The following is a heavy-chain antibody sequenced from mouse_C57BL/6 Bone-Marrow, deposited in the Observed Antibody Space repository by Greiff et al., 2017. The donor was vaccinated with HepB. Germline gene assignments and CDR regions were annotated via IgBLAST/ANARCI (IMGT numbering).Heavy chain of an antibody. CDR1: GFTFSSYA. CDR3: ARGGPTIVTTWYFDV. V-gene: IGHV5-4*03. CDR2: ISDGGSYT. J-gene: IGHJ1*03. D-gene: IGHD2-5*01. Sequence: EVMLVESGGGLVKPGGSLKLSCAASGFTFSSYAMSWVRPTPEKRLEWVATISDGGSYTYYPDNVKGRFTISRDNAKNNLYLQMSQLKSEDTAMYYCARGGPTIVTTWYFDVWGTGTTVTVSS.